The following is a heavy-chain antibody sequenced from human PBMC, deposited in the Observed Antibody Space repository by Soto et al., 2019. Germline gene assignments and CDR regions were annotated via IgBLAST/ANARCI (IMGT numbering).Heavy chain of an antibody. CDR1: GGSISSGNYY. D-gene: IGHD3-22*01. CDR2: IYYSGSA. J-gene: IGHJ6*02. CDR3: ARHNDDSSGTAVDV. V-gene: IGHV4-31*03. Sequence: QVQLQESGPGLVKPSQTLSLTCTVSGGSISSGNYYWSWIRQHPGKGLEWIGYIYYSGSAYYNPPHKSRVTISVDRSKHQFPLKLSSVTAADTAVYYGARHNDDSSGTAVDVWGQGTTVTVSS.